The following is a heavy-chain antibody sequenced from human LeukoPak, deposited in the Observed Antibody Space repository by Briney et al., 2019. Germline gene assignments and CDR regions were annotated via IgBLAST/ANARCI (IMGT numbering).Heavy chain of an antibody. CDR3: ASCPSGGWYLDYFDY. CDR1: GFTFSSYA. D-gene: IGHD6-19*01. V-gene: IGHV3-30*04. Sequence: PGGSLRLSCAASGFTFSSYAMHWVRQAPGKGLEWVGVISYDGSNKYYADSVKGRFTISRDNSKNSLYLQINSLRAEDTAVYYCASCPSGGWYLDYFDYWGQGTLVTVSS. J-gene: IGHJ4*02. CDR2: ISYDGSNK.